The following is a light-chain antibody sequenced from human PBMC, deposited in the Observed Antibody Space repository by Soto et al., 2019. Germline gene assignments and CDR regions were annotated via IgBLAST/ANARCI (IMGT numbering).Light chain of an antibody. CDR3: QQHDNYPLT. Sequence: DIQMTQSPSTLSPSILHTLTITCRASQSVRSWLAWYQQKPGRAPKFLIYDASSLESGVPSRFSGSGSGTEFTLTISNLQPDDFATYYCQQHDNYPLTFGGGTKVDIK. J-gene: IGKJ4*01. CDR2: DAS. CDR1: QSVRSW. V-gene: IGKV1-5*01.